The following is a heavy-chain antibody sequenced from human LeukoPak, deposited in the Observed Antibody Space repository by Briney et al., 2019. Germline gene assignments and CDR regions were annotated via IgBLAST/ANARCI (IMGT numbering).Heavy chain of an antibody. CDR3: ARDQVGEWLLPLNY. CDR1: GFTFSDYY. CDR2: ISSSGSTI. D-gene: IGHD3-3*01. V-gene: IGHV3-11*04. Sequence: GGSLRLSCAASGFTFSDYYMSWIRQAPGKGLERVSYISSSGSTIYYADSVKGRFTISRDNAKNSLYLQMNSLRAEDTAVYYCARDQVGEWLLPLNYWGQGTLVTVSS. J-gene: IGHJ4*02.